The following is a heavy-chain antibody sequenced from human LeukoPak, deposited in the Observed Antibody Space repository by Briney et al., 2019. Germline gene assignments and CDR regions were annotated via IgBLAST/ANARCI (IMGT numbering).Heavy chain of an antibody. D-gene: IGHD3-22*01. Sequence: PGGSLGLSCAASGFTFSSYAMSWVRQAPGKGLEWVSAISGSGGSTYYADSVKGRFTISRDNSKNTLYLQMNSLRAEDTAVYYCAKVDGSGYLSFDYWGQGTLVTVSS. CDR1: GFTFSSYA. V-gene: IGHV3-23*01. J-gene: IGHJ4*02. CDR2: ISGSGGST. CDR3: AKVDGSGYLSFDY.